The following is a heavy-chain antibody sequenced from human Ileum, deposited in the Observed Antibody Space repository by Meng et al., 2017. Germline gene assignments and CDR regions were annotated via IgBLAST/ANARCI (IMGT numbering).Heavy chain of an antibody. CDR3: ARSDWFDP. Sequence: EVHLVQSGGGLVQAGGSLRLACTASGFTFSSSWMHWVRQVPGKGLVWVSRIKYDGSITMYADFVKGRFTISRDNAKNTLYLQMNNLRAEDTAVYYCARSDWFDPWGQGTLVTVSS. V-gene: IGHV3-74*03. J-gene: IGHJ5*02. CDR1: GFTFSSSW. CDR2: IKYDGSIT.